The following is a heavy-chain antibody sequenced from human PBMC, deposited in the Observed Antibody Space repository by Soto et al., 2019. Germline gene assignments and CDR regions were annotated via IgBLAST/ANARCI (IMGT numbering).Heavy chain of an antibody. D-gene: IGHD6-19*01. V-gene: IGHV3-23*01. CDR2: ISGSGGST. CDR1: GLTFSSYA. Sequence: GESLKISCAASGLTFSSYAMSWVRQAPGKGMEWVSAISGSGGSTYYADSVKGRFTISRDNSKNTLYLQMNSLRAEDTAVYYCAKIPNYRNSSGWYSRYFQHWGQGTLVTVS. CDR3: AKIPNYRNSSGWYSRYFQH. J-gene: IGHJ1*01.